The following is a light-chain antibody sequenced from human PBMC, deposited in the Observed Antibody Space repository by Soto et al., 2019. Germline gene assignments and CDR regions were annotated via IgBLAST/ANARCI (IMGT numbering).Light chain of an antibody. Sequence: QSALTQPPSASGSPGQSVTISCTGTSSDVGGYNYVSWYQHHPGKAPKLMIYEVSKWPSGVPDRFSGSKSGNTASLTVSGLQAEDEADYYCSSFAGSNNWVFGGGTKVTVL. CDR2: EVS. J-gene: IGLJ3*02. CDR3: SSFAGSNNWV. V-gene: IGLV2-8*01. CDR1: SSDVGGYNY.